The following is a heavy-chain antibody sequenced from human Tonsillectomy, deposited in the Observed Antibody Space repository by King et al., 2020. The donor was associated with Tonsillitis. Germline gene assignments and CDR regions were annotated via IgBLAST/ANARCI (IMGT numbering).Heavy chain of an antibody. CDR3: ARDRPPEYGEFGMDV. V-gene: IGHV3-74*01. CDR2: INSDGSST. J-gene: IGHJ6*02. CDR1: GFTFSSYW. D-gene: IGHD4-17*01. Sequence: VQLVESGGGLVQPGGSLRLSCAASGFTFSSYWMHWVRQAPGKGLVWVSRINSDGSSTSYAYSVKGRFTISRDNAKTKLYLQMNSLRAEDTDVYYCARDRPPEYGEFGMDVWGQGTTVTVSS.